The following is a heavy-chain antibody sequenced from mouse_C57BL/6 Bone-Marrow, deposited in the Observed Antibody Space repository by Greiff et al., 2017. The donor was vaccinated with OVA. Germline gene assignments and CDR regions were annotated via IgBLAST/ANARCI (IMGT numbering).Heavy chain of an antibody. J-gene: IGHJ1*03. V-gene: IGHV5-2*01. CDR3: ARQELGRGYWYFDV. Sequence: EVQRVESGGGLVQPGESLKLSCESNEYEFPSHDMSWVRKTPEKRLELVAAINSDGGSTYYPDTMERRFIISRDNTKKTLYLQMSRLRSEDTALYYCARQELGRGYWYFDVWGTGTTVTVSS. CDR2: INSDGGST. CDR1: EYEFPSHD. D-gene: IGHD4-1*01.